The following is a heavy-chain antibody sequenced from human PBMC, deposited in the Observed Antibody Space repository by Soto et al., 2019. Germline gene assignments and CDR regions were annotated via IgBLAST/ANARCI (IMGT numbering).Heavy chain of an antibody. V-gene: IGHV1-2*02. CDR1: GYTFTGYY. D-gene: IGHD3-22*01. CDR2: INPNSGGT. J-gene: IGHJ4*02. Sequence: QVQLVQSGAEVKKPGASVKVSCKASGYTFTGYYMHWVRQAPGQGLEWMGWINPNSGGTNYAQKFQGRVTMTRDTSISTAYLELSQLRTDGKALEFCGRVHRDYYESSGYNGYDYWGQGTLVNVSS. CDR3: GRVHRDYYESSGYNGYDY.